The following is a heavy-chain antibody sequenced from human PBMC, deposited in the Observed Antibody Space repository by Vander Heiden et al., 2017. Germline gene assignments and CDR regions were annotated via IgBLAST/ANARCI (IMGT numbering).Heavy chain of an antibody. J-gene: IGHJ4*01. CDR1: GFIFSTYW. CDR3: ATSMSRGTD. Sequence: EVQLVESGGGLVQPGGSLRLSCAASGFIFSTYWMTWVRQAPGKGLEWVANIKQDGREKNDLDSVKGRFTISRDNAKNSLYLQMNSLRAEDTAVDDCATSMSRGTDWGHVSLVNVSS. CDR2: IKQDGREK. V-gene: IGHV3-7*01. D-gene: IGHD3-10*01.